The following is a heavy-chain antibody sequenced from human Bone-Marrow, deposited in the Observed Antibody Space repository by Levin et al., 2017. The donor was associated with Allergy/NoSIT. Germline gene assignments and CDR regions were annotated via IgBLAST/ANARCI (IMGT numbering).Heavy chain of an antibody. V-gene: IGHV3-74*01. CDR1: GFTFSSYY. CDR2: IHTDTSVT. CDR3: ARGGCSATSCLDY. D-gene: IGHD2-15*01. Sequence: GGSLRLSCAASGFTFSSYYMHWVRQAPGKGLAWVSNIHTDTSVTNYADSVKGRFTISRDNAKNTLYLQMNSLRAEDTAVYYCARGGCSATSCLDYWGQGTLVTVS. J-gene: IGHJ4*02.